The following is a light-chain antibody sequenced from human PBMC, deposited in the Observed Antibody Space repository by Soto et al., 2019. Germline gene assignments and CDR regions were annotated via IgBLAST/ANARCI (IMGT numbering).Light chain of an antibody. V-gene: IGKV3-20*01. CDR2: GAS. CDR1: QSVSSSY. J-gene: IGKJ3*01. Sequence: EIVLTQSPGTLSLSPGERATLSCRASQSVSSSYLAWYQQKPGQAPRLLIYGASSRATGIPDRFSGSGSGTDFTLTIIILEPEDFAVYYCQQYGSSFGPGTKVDIK. CDR3: QQYGSS.